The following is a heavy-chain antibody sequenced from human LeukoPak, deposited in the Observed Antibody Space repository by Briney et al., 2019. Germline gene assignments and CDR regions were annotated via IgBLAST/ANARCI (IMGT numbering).Heavy chain of an antibody. D-gene: IGHD3-22*01. J-gene: IGHJ6*03. Sequence: KSSETLFLTCTVSGGSISNYYWSWIRQPPGKELEWIGYIHYSGSTNYNTPLKSRVTISVDTSKTPFSLKLSSVTAADTAAYYCARGRFDYYDSSGYYRPREYYSYYYYMDVWGKGTTVTISS. V-gene: IGHV4-59*01. CDR2: IHYSGST. CDR1: GGSISNYY. CDR3: ARGRFDYYDSSGYYRPREYYSYYYYMDV.